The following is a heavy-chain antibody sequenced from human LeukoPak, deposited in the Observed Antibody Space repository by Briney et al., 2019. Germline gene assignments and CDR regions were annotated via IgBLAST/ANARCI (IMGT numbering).Heavy chain of an antibody. Sequence: PGGSLRLSCAASGFTFSSYEMNWVRQAPGKGLEWVSYISSSSSTIYYADSVKGRFTISRDNAKNSLYLQMNSLRAEDTAVYYCVSPTRGGSFFPWGQGTLVIVSS. CDR1: GFTFSSYE. V-gene: IGHV3-48*01. D-gene: IGHD1-26*01. CDR2: ISSSSSTI. J-gene: IGHJ5*02. CDR3: VSPTRGGSFFP.